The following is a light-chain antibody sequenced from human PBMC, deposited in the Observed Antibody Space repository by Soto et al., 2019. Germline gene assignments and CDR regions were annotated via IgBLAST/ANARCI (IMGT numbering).Light chain of an antibody. J-gene: IGKJ1*01. Sequence: EVVMTQSPATLSVSPGERATLSCRASQSISSNLAWYQQKPGQAPRLLIYGASTRASGISARFSGSGSGTDFTLTISSLQSEDFAVYYCQQYDNWPPWTFSQGTKVEIK. CDR2: GAS. CDR1: QSISSN. V-gene: IGKV3-15*01. CDR3: QQYDNWPPWT.